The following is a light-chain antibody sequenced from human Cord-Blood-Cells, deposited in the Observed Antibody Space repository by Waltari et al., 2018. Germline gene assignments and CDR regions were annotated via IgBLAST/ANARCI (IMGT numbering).Light chain of an antibody. V-gene: IGKV1-39*01. CDR3: QQSYSTLFT. CDR2: AAS. CDR1: PSISSY. Sequence: DIQMTQPPSSLSASVGDRVTITCRASPSISSYLNWYHQKPGKAPKLLIYAASSLQSGVPSRFSGSGSGTDFTLTISSLQPEDFATYYCQQSYSTLFTFGPGTKVDIK. J-gene: IGKJ3*01.